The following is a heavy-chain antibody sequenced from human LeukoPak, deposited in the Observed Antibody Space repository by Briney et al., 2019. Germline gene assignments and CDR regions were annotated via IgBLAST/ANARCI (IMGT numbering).Heavy chain of an antibody. CDR3: ARVYYYDSSGPGARRGAFDI. D-gene: IGHD3-22*01. J-gene: IGHJ3*02. V-gene: IGHV1-69*13. CDR1: GYTFTSYG. CDR2: IIPIFGTA. Sequence: SVKVSCKASGYTFTSYGISWVRQAPGQGLEWMGGIIPIFGTANYAQKFQGRVTITADESTSTAYMELSSLRSEDTAVYYCARVYYYDSSGPGARRGAFDIWGQGTMVTVSS.